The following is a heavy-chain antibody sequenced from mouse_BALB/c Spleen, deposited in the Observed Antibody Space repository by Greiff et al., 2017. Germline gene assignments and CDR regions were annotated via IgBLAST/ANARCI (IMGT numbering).Heavy chain of an antibody. V-gene: IGHV14-3*02. CDR1: GFNIKDTY. CDR2: IDPANGNT. CDR3: ARGGYDDYYYAMDY. J-gene: IGHJ4*01. Sequence: LQQSGAELVKPGASVKLSCTASGFNIKDTYMHWVKQRPEQGLEWIGRIDPANGNTKYDPKFQGKATITADTSSNTAYLQLSSLTSEDTAVYYCARGGYDDYYYAMDYWGQGTSVTVSS. D-gene: IGHD2-2*01.